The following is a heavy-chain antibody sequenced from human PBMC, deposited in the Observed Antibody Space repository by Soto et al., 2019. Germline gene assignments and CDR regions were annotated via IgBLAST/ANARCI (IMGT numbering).Heavy chain of an antibody. CDR2: IKQDGSEK. V-gene: IGHV3-7*01. D-gene: IGHD2-2*01. CDR3: ARDLTAAEGMIDP. Sequence: GGSLRLSCAASGFTFSSYWMSWVRQAPGKGLEWVANIKQDGSEKYYVDSVKGRFTISRDNAKNSLYLQMNSLRAEDTAVYYCARDLTAAEGMIDPWGQGTLVTVSS. J-gene: IGHJ5*02. CDR1: GFTFSSYW.